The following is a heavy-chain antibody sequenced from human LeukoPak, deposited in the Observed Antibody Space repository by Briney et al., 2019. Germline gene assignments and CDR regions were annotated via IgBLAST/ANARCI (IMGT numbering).Heavy chain of an antibody. CDR3: ARDIAVAGNHYYYYMDV. J-gene: IGHJ6*03. CDR1: GFTFSSYA. D-gene: IGHD6-19*01. V-gene: IGHV3-30-3*01. CDR2: ISYDGSNK. Sequence: GGSLRLSCAASGFTFSSYAMHWVRQAPGKGLEWEAVISYDGSNKYYADSVKGRFTISRDNSKNTLYLQMNSLRAEDTAVYYCARDIAVAGNHYYYYMDVWGKGTTVTVSS.